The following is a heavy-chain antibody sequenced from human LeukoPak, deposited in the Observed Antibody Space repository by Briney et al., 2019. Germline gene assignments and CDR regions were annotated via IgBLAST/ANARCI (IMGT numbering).Heavy chain of an antibody. Sequence: ASVKVSCKASGYTFTSYAMHWVRQAPGQRLEWMGWINAGNGNTKYSQEFQGRVTITRDTSASTAYMELSSLRSEDMAVYYCARAGPVYYDILTGYDYYYYVDVWGKGTTVTVSS. V-gene: IGHV1-3*03. J-gene: IGHJ6*03. CDR1: GYTFTSYA. CDR2: INAGNGNT. CDR3: ARAGPVYYDILTGYDYYYYVDV. D-gene: IGHD3-9*01.